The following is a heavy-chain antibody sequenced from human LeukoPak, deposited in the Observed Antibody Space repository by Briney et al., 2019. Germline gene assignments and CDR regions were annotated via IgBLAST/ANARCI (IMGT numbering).Heavy chain of an antibody. J-gene: IGHJ4*02. Sequence: SETLSLTCAIYGGPFNDYYCSWVRQSPGKGLEWIGEINYSETTNYNPSLKSRVTLSVDMSKNQFSLKLSSVTAADTAVYYCAGRRGSGLYYFDYWGQGTLVTVSS. D-gene: IGHD3-3*01. CDR3: AGRRGSGLYYFDY. CDR2: INYSETT. V-gene: IGHV4-34*01. CDR1: GGPFNDYY.